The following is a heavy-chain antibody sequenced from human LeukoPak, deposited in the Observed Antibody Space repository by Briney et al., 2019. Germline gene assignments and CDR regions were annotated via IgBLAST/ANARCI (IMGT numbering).Heavy chain of an antibody. Sequence: SQTLSLTCAISGDSVSSNSVTWNWIRQSPSRGLEWLARTYYRSTWYNDYAVSVRGRITVNPDTSKNQFSLHLNSVTPEDTAVYYCARRLTQYDCFDPWGQGILVTVSS. V-gene: IGHV6-1*01. CDR1: GDSVSSNSVT. D-gene: IGHD2-2*01. CDR2: TYYRSTWYN. CDR3: ARRLTQYDCFDP. J-gene: IGHJ5*02.